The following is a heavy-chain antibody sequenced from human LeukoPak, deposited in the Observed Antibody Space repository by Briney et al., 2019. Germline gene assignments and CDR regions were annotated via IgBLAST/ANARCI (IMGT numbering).Heavy chain of an antibody. D-gene: IGHD5-18*01. CDR1: GFTFSSYG. Sequence: GGSLRLSCAASGFTFSSYGMHWVRQAPGKGLEWVAFIRYDGSNKYYADSVKGRFTISRDNANNSLYLQMNSLRAEDTAVYYCARDSGQLWSTYYYYYYMDVWGKGTTVTVSS. CDR3: ARDSGQLWSTYYYYYYMDV. V-gene: IGHV3-30*02. CDR2: IRYDGSNK. J-gene: IGHJ6*03.